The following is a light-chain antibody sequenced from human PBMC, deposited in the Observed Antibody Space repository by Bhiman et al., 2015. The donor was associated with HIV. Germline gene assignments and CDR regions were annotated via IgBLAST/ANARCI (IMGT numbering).Light chain of an antibody. J-gene: IGLJ1*01. CDR1: SSNIGRNY. Sequence: QSVLTQPPSASGTPGQRVTISCSGSSSNIGRNYVYWYQQLPGTTPKLLIYRNNQRPSGVPDRISGSKSGTSASLAINGLQAEDEADYYCAAWDDSLNGYVFGTGTKVTVL. CDR3: AAWDDSLNGYV. V-gene: IGLV1-47*01. CDR2: RNN.